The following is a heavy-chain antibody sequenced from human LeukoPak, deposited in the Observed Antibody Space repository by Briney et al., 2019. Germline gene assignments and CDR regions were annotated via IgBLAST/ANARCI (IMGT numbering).Heavy chain of an antibody. J-gene: IGHJ6*02. V-gene: IGHV4-34*01. CDR1: GGSFSGYY. CDR2: INHSGST. CDR3: ARLQSRREYSGYGGPLPYYYYGMDV. D-gene: IGHD5-12*01. Sequence: SETLSLTCAVYGGSFSGYYWSWIRQPPGKGLEWIGKINHSGSTNYNPSLKSRVTISVDTSKNQFSLKLSSVTAADTAVYYCARLQSRREYSGYGGPLPYYYYGMDVWGQGTTVTVSS.